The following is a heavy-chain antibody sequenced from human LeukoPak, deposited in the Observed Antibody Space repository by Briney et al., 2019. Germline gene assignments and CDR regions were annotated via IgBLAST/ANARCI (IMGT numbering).Heavy chain of an antibody. J-gene: IGHJ4*02. D-gene: IGHD1-7*01. CDR2: FDPEDDEI. CDR3: ATETGNFYFYS. Sequence: ASVKVSCKVSGYTLTELSMHWVRQAPGKGLEWMGGFDPEDDEIIYAQRFQGRVTTTEDASTDTAYMELRSLRSEDTAVYYCATETGNFYFYSWGQGTLVTVSS. V-gene: IGHV1-24*01. CDR1: GYTLTELS.